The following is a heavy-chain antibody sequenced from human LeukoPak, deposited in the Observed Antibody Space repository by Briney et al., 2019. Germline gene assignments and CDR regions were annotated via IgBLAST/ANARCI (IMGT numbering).Heavy chain of an antibody. CDR2: ISFDGSTK. Sequence: GGSLRLSCAASGFNFGSYDMNWVRQAPGRGLEWLAVISFDGSTKYYADSVRGRFAISRDNSKNTLFLQMNNLRAEDTALYYCATLVTAVTTTQFDYWGQGALVTVSS. D-gene: IGHD4-11*01. V-gene: IGHV3-30*09. J-gene: IGHJ4*02. CDR1: GFNFGSYD. CDR3: ATLVTAVTTTQFDY.